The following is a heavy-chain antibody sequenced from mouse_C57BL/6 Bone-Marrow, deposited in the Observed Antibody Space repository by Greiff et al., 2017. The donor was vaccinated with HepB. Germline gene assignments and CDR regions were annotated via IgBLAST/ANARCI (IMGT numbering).Heavy chain of an antibody. CDR1: GYAFTNYL. CDR3: ARPSDGSTFDY. CDR2: INPGSGGT. D-gene: IGHD1-1*01. V-gene: IGHV1-54*01. Sequence: QVQLLQSGAELVRPGTSVKVSCKASGYAFTNYLIEWVKQRPGQGLEWIGVINPGSGGTNYNEKFKGKATLTADKSSSTAYMQLSSLTSEDSAVYFCARPSDGSTFDYWGQGTTLTVSS. J-gene: IGHJ2*01.